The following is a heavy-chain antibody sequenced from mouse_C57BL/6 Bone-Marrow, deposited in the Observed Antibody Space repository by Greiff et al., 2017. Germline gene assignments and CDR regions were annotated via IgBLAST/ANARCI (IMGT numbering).Heavy chain of an antibody. J-gene: IGHJ3*01. V-gene: IGHV14-4*01. D-gene: IGHD3-2*02. CDR1: GFNIKDDY. CDR2: IDPENGEN. CDR3: SPRQLRLLFAY. Sequence: VQLKQSGAELVRPGASVKLSCTASGFNIKDDYMHWVKQRPEQGLEWIGWIDPENGENEDASKLQGKATITADTDSNTAYLLLSSLTSEDTAGYYCSPRQLRLLFAYWGQGTVVTVSA.